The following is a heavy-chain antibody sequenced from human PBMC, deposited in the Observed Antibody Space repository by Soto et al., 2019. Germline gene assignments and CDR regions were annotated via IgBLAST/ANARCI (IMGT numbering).Heavy chain of an antibody. J-gene: IGHJ4*02. V-gene: IGHV4-34*01. CDR1: GGSFSGYY. CDR3: ARLIVGAPFFDY. Sequence: SETLSLTCAVYGGSFSGYYWSWIRQPPGKGLEWIGEINHSGSTNYNPSLKSRVTISVDTSKIQFSLKLSSVTAAETAVYYCARLIVGAPFFDYWGQGTLVTVSS. CDR2: INHSGST. D-gene: IGHD1-26*01.